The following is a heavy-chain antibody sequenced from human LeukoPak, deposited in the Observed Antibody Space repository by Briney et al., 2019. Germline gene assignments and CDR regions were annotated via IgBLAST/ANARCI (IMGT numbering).Heavy chain of an antibody. Sequence: SETLSLTCTVSGGSISSYYWSRIRQPPGKGLEYIGYIYYDGSTNYNPSLKSRVTISIDTSKIHFSLRLSSVTAADTALYYCARRGGGHAFDIWGQGTIITVSS. CDR2: IYYDGST. CDR1: GGSISSYY. CDR3: ARRGGGHAFDI. J-gene: IGHJ3*02. D-gene: IGHD3-16*01. V-gene: IGHV4-59*08.